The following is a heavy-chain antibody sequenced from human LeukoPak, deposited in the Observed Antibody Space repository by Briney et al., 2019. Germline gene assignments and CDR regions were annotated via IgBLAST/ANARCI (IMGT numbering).Heavy chain of an antibody. D-gene: IGHD3-10*01. Sequence: SQTLSLTCTVSGGSISTGGHYWSWIRQPPGKGLEWIGYILHGGPTYYNPSLRSRVIMSVDRSKNQFSLKLRSVTAADTAVYYCASAYYYGSGSYDFDYWGQGTLVTVSS. V-gene: IGHV4-30-2*01. CDR1: GGSISTGGHY. CDR3: ASAYYYGSGSYDFDY. CDR2: ILHGGPT. J-gene: IGHJ4*02.